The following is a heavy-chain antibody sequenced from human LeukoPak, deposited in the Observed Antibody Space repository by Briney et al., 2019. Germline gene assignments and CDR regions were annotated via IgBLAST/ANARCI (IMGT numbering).Heavy chain of an antibody. V-gene: IGHV4-30-4*07. Sequence: SETLSLTCAVSGVAISRGGYAWNWIRQPPGKGLEGVAYIYHSGTTYYTPSPKSRATISVDTSKNQFSLKLSSVTAADTAVYYCVRGRYSSGWFKDKNWFDPWGQGIPVTVSS. CDR3: VRGRYSSGWFKDKNWFDP. J-gene: IGHJ5*02. CDR1: GVAISRGGYA. D-gene: IGHD6-19*01. CDR2: IYHSGTT.